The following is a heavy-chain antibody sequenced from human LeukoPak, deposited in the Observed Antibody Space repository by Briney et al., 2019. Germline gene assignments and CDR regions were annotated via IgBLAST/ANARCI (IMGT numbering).Heavy chain of an antibody. D-gene: IGHD5-24*01. V-gene: IGHV4-34*01. CDR2: INHSGST. CDR3: ARGGGYNYTEATNDAFDI. CDR1: GGSFSGYY. Sequence: PSETLSLTCAVYGGSFSGYYWSWIRQPPGKGLEWIGEINHSGSTNYNPSLKSRVTISVDTSKNQFSLKLSSVTAADTAVYYCARGGGYNYTEATNDAFDIWGQGTMVTVSS. J-gene: IGHJ3*02.